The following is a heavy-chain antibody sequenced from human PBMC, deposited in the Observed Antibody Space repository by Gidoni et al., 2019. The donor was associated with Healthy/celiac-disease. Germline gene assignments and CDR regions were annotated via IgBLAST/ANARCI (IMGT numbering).Heavy chain of an antibody. D-gene: IGHD2-2*02. V-gene: IGHV1-2*02. CDR1: GYPFTGYY. J-gene: IGHJ6*03. CDR3: ARDSGSSTSCYNYYYMDV. CDR2: INPNSGGT. Sequence: QVQLFQSGAEVTKPGASVKVSCTASGYPFTGYYMHLFRQAPGQGLEWMGWINPNSGGTNCAQKFQGGGTMTRYTSISTAYMELSRLRSDDTAVHYCARDSGSSTSCYNYYYMDVWGKGTTVTVAS.